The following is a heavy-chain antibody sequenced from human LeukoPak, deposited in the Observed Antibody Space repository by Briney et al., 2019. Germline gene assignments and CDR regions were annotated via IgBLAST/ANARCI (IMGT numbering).Heavy chain of an antibody. J-gene: IGHJ4*02. CDR2: ISAYNGNT. Sequence: PWASVKVSCKASGYTFTSYGISWVRQAPGQGLEWMGWISAYNGNTNYAQKLQGRVTMTTDTSTSTAYMELRSLRSDDTAVYYCARNPDYDFWSGYFGLWGQGTLVTVSS. V-gene: IGHV1-18*01. CDR3: ARNPDYDFWSGYFGL. D-gene: IGHD3-3*01. CDR1: GYTFTSYG.